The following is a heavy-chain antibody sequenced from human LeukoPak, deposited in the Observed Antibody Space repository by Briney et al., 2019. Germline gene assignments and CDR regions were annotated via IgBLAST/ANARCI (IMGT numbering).Heavy chain of an antibody. CDR1: GGSISSNSYY. CDR2: IFYSGTT. D-gene: IGHD3-22*01. CDR3: ARQVRDSSPGLYFDY. J-gene: IGHJ4*02. V-gene: IGHV4-39*01. Sequence: PSETLSLTCSVSGGSISSNSYYWGWIRQPPGKGLEWIGSIFYSGTTYYNPSLKSRVTISVDTSKNQFSLILTSVTAADTAVYYCARQVRDSSPGLYFDYWGQGTLVTVSS.